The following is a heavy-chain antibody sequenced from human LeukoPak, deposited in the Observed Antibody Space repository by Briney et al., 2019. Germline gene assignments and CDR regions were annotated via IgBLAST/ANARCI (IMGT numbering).Heavy chain of an antibody. Sequence: PGGSLRLSCAASGFTFRSYAMNWVRQAPGKGLEWVSAISIGGDATYYADSVKGRFTISRDNSKNTLHLEMNSLRAGDTAIYYCAKRRYCDDVRCRDSDYWGQGTLVTVSS. CDR1: GFTFRSYA. CDR3: AKRRYCDDVRCRDSDY. D-gene: IGHD2-15*01. J-gene: IGHJ4*02. V-gene: IGHV3-23*01. CDR2: ISIGGDAT.